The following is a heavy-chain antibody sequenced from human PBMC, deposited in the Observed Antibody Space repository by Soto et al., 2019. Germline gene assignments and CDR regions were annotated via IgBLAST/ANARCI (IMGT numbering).Heavy chain of an antibody. CDR3: ARDVTAMEALHYYDT. V-gene: IGHV1-69*08. CDR2: VLPFLGTT. Sequence: AASVKVSCKASGGTLNTYTISWVRQAPGQGLEWMGSVLPFLGTTNYAKKFQGRVTITADQSTSTMELSSLRSAGTAMYFCARDVTAMEALHYYDTWGQGTPVTVSS. J-gene: IGHJ4*02. D-gene: IGHD5-18*01. CDR1: GGTLNTYT.